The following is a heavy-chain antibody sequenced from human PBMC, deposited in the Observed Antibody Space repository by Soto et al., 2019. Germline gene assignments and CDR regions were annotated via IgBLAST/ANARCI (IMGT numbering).Heavy chain of an antibody. CDR3: ATLFFGGLFTPAQNV. J-gene: IGHJ6*03. Sequence: ASVKGSCKASGYTFTSYDINWVRQATGQGLEWMGWMNPNSGNTGYAQKFQGRVTMTRNTSISTAYMELSSLRSEDTAVYYCATLFFGGLFTPAQNVWVKETTVTF. D-gene: IGHD3-10*01. V-gene: IGHV1-8*02. CDR1: GYTFTSYD. CDR2: MNPNSGNT.